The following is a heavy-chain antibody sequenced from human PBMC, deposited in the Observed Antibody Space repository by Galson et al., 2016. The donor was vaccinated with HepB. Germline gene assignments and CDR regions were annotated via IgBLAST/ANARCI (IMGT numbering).Heavy chain of an antibody. CDR2: ISGDGGGT. D-gene: IGHD4-17*01. Sequence: SLRLSCAASGFTFDDYAMHWVRQVPGKGLEWVSLISGDGGGTYYADSVKGRFTISRDNSKTSLYLQMNTLRTEDTALYYRAKGDGGYYLVVDSWGQGTLVTVSS. CDR1: GFTFDDYA. J-gene: IGHJ4*02. CDR3: AKGDGGYYLVVDS. V-gene: IGHV3-43*02.